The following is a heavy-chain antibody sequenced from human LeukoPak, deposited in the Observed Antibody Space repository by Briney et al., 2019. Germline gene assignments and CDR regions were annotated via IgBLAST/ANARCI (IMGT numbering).Heavy chain of an antibody. V-gene: IGHV1-2*02. CDR2: INPNSGGT. Sequence: ASVKVSCKASGYTSTGYYMHWVRQAPGQGLEWMGWINPNSGGTNYAQKFQGRVTMTRDTSISTAYMELSRLRSDDTAVYHCATDYCSGGSCYPGNYYYYGMDVWGQGTTVTVSS. CDR1: GYTSTGYY. D-gene: IGHD2-15*01. J-gene: IGHJ6*02. CDR3: ATDYCSGGSCYPGNYYYYGMDV.